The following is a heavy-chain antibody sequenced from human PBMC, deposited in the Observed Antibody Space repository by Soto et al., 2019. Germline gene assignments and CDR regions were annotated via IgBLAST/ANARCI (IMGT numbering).Heavy chain of an antibody. V-gene: IGHV5-51*01. CDR2: IYPGDSDT. Sequence: GESLKISCKASGYIFTLYWIGWVRQMPGKGLEWMGIIYPGDSDTKYSPSFQGQVTISADKSISTASLQWSSLKASDTAVYYCARQSPTPGYYYFTYGMDVWGQGTTVTVSS. CDR3: ARQSPTPGYYYFTYGMDV. J-gene: IGHJ6*02. CDR1: GYIFTLYW. D-gene: IGHD4-17*01.